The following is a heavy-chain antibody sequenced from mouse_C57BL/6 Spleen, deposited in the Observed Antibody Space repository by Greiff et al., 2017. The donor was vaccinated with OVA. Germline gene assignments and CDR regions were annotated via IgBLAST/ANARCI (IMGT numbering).Heavy chain of an antibody. V-gene: IGHV5-16*01. CDR1: GFTFSDYY. J-gene: IGHJ3*01. Sequence: EVKLVESEGGLVQPGSSMKLSCTASGFTFSDYYMAWVRQVPEKGLEWVANINYDGSSTYYLDSLKSRFIISRDNAKNILYLQMSSLKSEDTATYYCARDDGPNCDVFAYWGQGTLVTVSA. CDR3: ARDDGPNCDVFAY. D-gene: IGHD4-1*01. CDR2: INYDGSST.